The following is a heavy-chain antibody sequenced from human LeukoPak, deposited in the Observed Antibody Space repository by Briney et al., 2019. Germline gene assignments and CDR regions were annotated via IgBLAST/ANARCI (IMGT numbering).Heavy chain of an antibody. D-gene: IGHD6-19*01. CDR2: ISGSGGSA. J-gene: IGHJ4*02. V-gene: IGHV3-23*01. Sequence: GGSLRLSCAASGFTFSSYAMSWVRQAPGKGLEWVSAISGSGGSAYYADSVKGRFTISRDNSKHTLYLQMNSLRAEDTAVYYCAKDGSRVRVAGTGRDFDYWGQGTLVTVSS. CDR1: GFTFSSYA. CDR3: AKDGSRVRVAGTGRDFDY.